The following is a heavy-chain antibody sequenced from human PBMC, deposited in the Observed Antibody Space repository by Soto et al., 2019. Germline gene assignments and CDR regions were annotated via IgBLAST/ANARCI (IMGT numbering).Heavy chain of an antibody. J-gene: IGHJ4*02. CDR3: ARRGSGSYYDY. CDR1: GFTFSSYA. V-gene: IGHV3-23*01. D-gene: IGHD1-26*01. CDR2: ISGSGDST. Sequence: EVQLLESGGGLVQPGGSLRLSCAASGFTFSSYAMRWVRQAPVKGLEWVSAISGSGDSTYYADSVKGRFTISRDNSKNTLYLQMNSLIDEETAVYYCARRGSGSYYDYWGQGTLVTVSS.